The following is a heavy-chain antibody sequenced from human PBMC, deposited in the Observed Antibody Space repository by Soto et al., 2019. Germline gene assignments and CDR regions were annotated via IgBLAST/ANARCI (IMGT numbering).Heavy chain of an antibody. CDR2: ISGSGDST. Sequence: EVQLLESGGGLVRPGGSLRLSCAASGFTFSSSALSWVRQAPDKGLELVSAISGSGDSTYYADSVRGRFTISRDNSKNTLYLQMNSLRVEDTAIYYCAKVVGAPDSWGQGALVTVSS. V-gene: IGHV3-23*01. CDR1: GFTFSSSA. J-gene: IGHJ4*02. CDR3: AKVVGAPDS. D-gene: IGHD4-17*01.